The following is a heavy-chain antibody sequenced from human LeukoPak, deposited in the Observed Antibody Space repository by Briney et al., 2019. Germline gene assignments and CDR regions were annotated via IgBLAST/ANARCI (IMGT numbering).Heavy chain of an antibody. CDR1: GGTFSSYA. CDR2: IIPIFGTA. V-gene: IGHV1-69*13. J-gene: IGHJ5*02. Sequence: GASVKVSCKASGGTFSSYAISWVRQAPGQGLEWMGGIIPIFGTANYAQKFQGRVTITADESTSTAYMELRSLRSDDTAVYYCARVGKGATTGRWFWFDPWGQGTLVTVSS. D-gene: IGHD1-26*01. CDR3: ARVGKGATTGRWFWFDP.